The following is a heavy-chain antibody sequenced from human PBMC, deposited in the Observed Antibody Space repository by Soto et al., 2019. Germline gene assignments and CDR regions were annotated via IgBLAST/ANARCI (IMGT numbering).Heavy chain of an antibody. CDR2: IYYSGST. CDR1: GGSISSSSYY. V-gene: IGHV4-39*01. Sequence: SETLSLTCTVSGGSISSSSYYWGWIRQPPGKGLEWIGSIYYSGSTYYNPSLKSRVTISVDTSKNQFSLKLSSVTAADTAVYYCARGFGHSSGWYYYYGMDVWGQGTTVTVS. CDR3: ARGFGHSSGWYYYYGMDV. J-gene: IGHJ6*02. D-gene: IGHD6-19*01.